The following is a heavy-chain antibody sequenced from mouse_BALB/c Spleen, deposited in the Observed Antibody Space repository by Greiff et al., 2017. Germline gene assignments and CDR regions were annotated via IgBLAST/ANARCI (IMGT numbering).Heavy chain of an antibody. CDR1: GYTFTSYW. V-gene: IGHV1-69*02. D-gene: IGHD1-2*01. Sequence: QVQLQQPGAELVKPGASVKLSCKASGYTFTSYWMHWVKQRPGQGLEWIGEIDPSDSYTNYNQKFKGKATLTVDKSSSTAYMQLSSLTSEDSAVYYCARKGLRLDYFDYWGQGTTLTVSS. J-gene: IGHJ2*01. CDR3: ARKGLRLDYFDY. CDR2: IDPSDSYT.